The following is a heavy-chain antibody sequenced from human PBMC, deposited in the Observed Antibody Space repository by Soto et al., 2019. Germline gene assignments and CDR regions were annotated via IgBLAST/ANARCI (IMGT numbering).Heavy chain of an antibody. CDR1: GFTFSHYA. J-gene: IGHJ5*02. D-gene: IGHD6-25*01. Sequence: GGSLRLSCAASGFTFSHYALHWLRQTPGKGLEWVAYISYHGNTEKYADSVKGRFTISRDNYKKEVYLQMNSLRIEDTAVYYCARVGLNVFRAANDSYNWFEPWGQGTLVTVSS. CDR2: ISYHGNTE. V-gene: IGHV3-30*04. CDR3: ARVGLNVFRAANDSYNWFEP.